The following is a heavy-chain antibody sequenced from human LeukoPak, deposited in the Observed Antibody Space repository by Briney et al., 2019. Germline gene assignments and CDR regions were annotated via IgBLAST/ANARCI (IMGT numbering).Heavy chain of an antibody. CDR3: ARGGGSITIFGVVVFDY. D-gene: IGHD3-3*01. Sequence: GGSLRLSCAASGFTFSSYGMHWVRQAPGKGLEWVAFIRYDGSNKYYADSVKGRFTISRDNSKNTLYLQMNSLRAEDTAVYYCARGGGSITIFGVVVFDYWGQGTLVTVSS. V-gene: IGHV3-30*02. CDR1: GFTFSSYG. CDR2: IRYDGSNK. J-gene: IGHJ4*02.